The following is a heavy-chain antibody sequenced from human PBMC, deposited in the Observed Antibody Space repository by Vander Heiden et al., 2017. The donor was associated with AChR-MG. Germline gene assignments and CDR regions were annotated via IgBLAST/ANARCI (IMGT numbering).Heavy chain of an antibody. CDR2: ISSSGST. J-gene: IGHJ3*02. D-gene: IGHD7-27*01. V-gene: IGHV4-61*08. CDR3: AGDPNPYALYI. CDR1: GGSVSSDGNY. Sequence: QVQLQESGPGLVKPSETLSLTCTVSGGSVSSDGNYWHWIRQPPGKGLEWIGHISSSGSTDYNPSLKSRVTISVDTSKNQFSLKLSSVTAADTAMYYCAGDPNPYALYIWGQGTMVTVSS.